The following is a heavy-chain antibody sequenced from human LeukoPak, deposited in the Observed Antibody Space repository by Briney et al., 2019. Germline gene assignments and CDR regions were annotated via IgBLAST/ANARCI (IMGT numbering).Heavy chain of an antibody. CDR1: GGSITTTNW. J-gene: IGHJ4*02. D-gene: IGHD1-26*01. CDR3: TRESGAFSPFGF. Sequence: SGTLSLTCAVSGGSITTTNWWSWVRQPPGKRLEWIGEVHLSGATNYNPSLESRVSMSIDKSKNHLSLEVTSVTAADTAIYYCTRESGAFSPFGFWGQGTLLTVSS. V-gene: IGHV4-4*02. CDR2: VHLSGAT.